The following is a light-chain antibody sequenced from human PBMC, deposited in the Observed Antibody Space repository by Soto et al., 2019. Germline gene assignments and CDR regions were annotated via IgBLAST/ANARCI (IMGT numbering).Light chain of an antibody. CDR3: SSYAGDSNYV. CDR1: SSDVGAFKY. CDR2: DVS. J-gene: IGLJ1*01. Sequence: QSVLTQPPSVSGSPGQSVTISCGGTSSDVGAFKYVSWYQQYPGKAPKLMIFDVSERPSGVPDRFSGSKSANTASLTISGLQTEDEAEYYCSSYAGDSNYVFGPGTKVTVL. V-gene: IGLV2-11*01.